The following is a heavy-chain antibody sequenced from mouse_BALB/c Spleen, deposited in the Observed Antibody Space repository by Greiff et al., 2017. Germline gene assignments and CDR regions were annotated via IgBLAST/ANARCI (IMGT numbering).Heavy chain of an antibody. CDR1: GFNIKDTY. Sequence: EVQLQESGAELVKPGASVKLSCTASGFNIKDTYMHWVKQRPEQGLEWIGRIDPANGNTKYDPKFQGKATITADTSSNTAYLQLSSLTSEDTAVYYCARWNYGYDEWFAYWGQGTLVTVSA. CDR3: ARWNYGYDEWFAY. V-gene: IGHV14-3*02. CDR2: IDPANGNT. J-gene: IGHJ3*01. D-gene: IGHD2-2*01.